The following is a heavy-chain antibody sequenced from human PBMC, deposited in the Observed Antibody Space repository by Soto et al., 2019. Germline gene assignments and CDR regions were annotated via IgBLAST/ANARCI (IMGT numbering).Heavy chain of an antibody. V-gene: IGHV4-4*02. D-gene: IGHD4-17*01. CDR1: GGSISSSNW. Sequence: QVQLQESGPGLVKPSGTLSLTCAVSGGSISSSNWWSWVRQPPGKGLGWIGEIYHSGSTNYNPSLKSRVTISVDKSKNQFSLKLSSVTAADTAVYYCARDLKDAYGDYSMDVWGQGTTVTVSS. J-gene: IGHJ6*02. CDR2: IYHSGST. CDR3: ARDLKDAYGDYSMDV.